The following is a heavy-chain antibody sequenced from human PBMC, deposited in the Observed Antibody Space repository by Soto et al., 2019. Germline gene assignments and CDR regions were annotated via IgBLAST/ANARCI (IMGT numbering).Heavy chain of an antibody. CDR3: AREGYNWNYKGDY. Sequence: EVQLVESGGGLVKPGGSLRLSCAASGFTFSSYSMNWVRQAPGKGLEWVSSISSSSSYIYYADSVKGRFTISRDNAKNSLYLQMNSLRAEDTAGDYCAREGYNWNYKGDYWGQGTLVTVSS. CDR2: ISSSSSYI. V-gene: IGHV3-21*01. J-gene: IGHJ4*02. CDR1: GFTFSSYS. D-gene: IGHD1-7*01.